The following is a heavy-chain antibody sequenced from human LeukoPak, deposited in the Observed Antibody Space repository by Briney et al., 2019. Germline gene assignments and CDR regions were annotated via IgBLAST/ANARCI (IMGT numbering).Heavy chain of an antibody. CDR3: ARDQTVSSLLVGASDY. D-gene: IGHD1-26*01. Sequence: ASVKVSCKASGYTFTGYYMHWVRQAPGQGLEWMGIINPSGGSTSYAQKFQGRVTMTRDMSTSTVYMELSSLRSEDTAVYYCARDQTVSSLLVGASDYWGQGTLVTVSS. J-gene: IGHJ4*02. V-gene: IGHV1-46*01. CDR2: INPSGGST. CDR1: GYTFTGYY.